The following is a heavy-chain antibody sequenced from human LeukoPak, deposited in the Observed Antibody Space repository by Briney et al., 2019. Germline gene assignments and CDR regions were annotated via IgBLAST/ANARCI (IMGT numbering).Heavy chain of an antibody. CDR2: IIPIFGTA. Sequence: SAKVSCKASGGTFSSYAISWVRQAPGQGLEWMGGIIPIFGTANYAQKFQGRVTITTDESTSTAYMELSSLRSEDTAVYYCARSYGSGSYTGDAFDIWGQGTMVTVSS. D-gene: IGHD3-10*01. V-gene: IGHV1-69*05. CDR1: GGTFSSYA. J-gene: IGHJ3*02. CDR3: ARSYGSGSYTGDAFDI.